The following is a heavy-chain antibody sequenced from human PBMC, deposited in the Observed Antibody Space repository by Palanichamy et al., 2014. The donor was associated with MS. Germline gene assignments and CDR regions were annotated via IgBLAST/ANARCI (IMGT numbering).Heavy chain of an antibody. V-gene: IGHV1-3*01. J-gene: IGHJ4*02. CDR1: GFTFNTHA. CDR2: ITGGTGNT. Sequence: QVQLVQSETEVKKPGTSVKVSCKTSGFTFNTHAIYWVRQAPGQRPEWMGYITGGTGNTDFSQKFQGRVTFTRDTAATTAYMELSRLRSEDTAMYYCVRMRGGAHFDRWGQGTLVIVSS. CDR3: VRMRGGAHFDR. D-gene: IGHD3-16*01.